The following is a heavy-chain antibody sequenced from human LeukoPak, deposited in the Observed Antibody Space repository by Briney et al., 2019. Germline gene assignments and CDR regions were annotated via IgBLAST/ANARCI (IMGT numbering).Heavy chain of an antibody. CDR3: ARSRILAASPPDY. CDR1: GGSIGNRDYY. V-gene: IGHV4-39*07. Sequence: PSETLSLTCTVAGGSIGNRDYYWGWIRQPPGKGLEWIGSIFNSGSFNSGATYSNPSLRSRMTISMDTAKNQFSLSLSSVTAADTAVYYCARSRILAASPPDYWGQGALVTVSS. CDR2: IFNSGSFNSGAT. J-gene: IGHJ4*02. D-gene: IGHD2-15*01.